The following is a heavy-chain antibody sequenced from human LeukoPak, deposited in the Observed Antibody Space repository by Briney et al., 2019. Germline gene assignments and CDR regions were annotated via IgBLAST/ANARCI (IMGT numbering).Heavy chain of an antibody. V-gene: IGHV3-21*01. Sequence: PRGSLRLSSAPSGFTFSTDSMNWVRQAPGQGLEWVSSISSSSTYIYYADSVKGRFTISRDNSKNSLYLQMNNLRAEDTAVYYCARWDRFHGVWGQGTLVTVSS. CDR1: GFTFSTDS. CDR2: ISSSSTYI. J-gene: IGHJ4*02. D-gene: IGHD1-14*01. CDR3: ARWDRFHGV.